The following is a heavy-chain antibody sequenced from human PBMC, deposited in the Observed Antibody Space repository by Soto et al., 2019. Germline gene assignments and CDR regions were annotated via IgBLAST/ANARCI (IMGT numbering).Heavy chain of an antibody. CDR3: ARGGGTVLAPLP. CDR2: INPNSGAT. D-gene: IGHD3-10*01. CDR1: GYTFTGYF. V-gene: IGHV1-2*02. Sequence: SVKVSCKTSGYTFTGYFIHWVRQAPGQGLEWMAYINPNSGATKYAQKFQGRVTLTRDTSINTAYMEMSMLTSNDTAVYYCARGGGTVLAPLPWGQGTLVTVSS. J-gene: IGHJ5*02.